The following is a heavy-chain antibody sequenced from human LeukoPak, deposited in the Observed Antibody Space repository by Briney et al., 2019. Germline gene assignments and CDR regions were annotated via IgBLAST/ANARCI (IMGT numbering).Heavy chain of an antibody. CDR2: IWYDGSNK. Sequence: GRSLRLSCAASGFTFSSYGMHWVRQAPGKGLEWVAVIWYDGSNKYYADSVRGRFTISRDNSKNTLYLQMNSLRAEDTAVYYCARGSELLDPFGAHALDYWGQGTLVTVSS. V-gene: IGHV3-33*01. CDR3: ARGSELLDPFGAHALDY. J-gene: IGHJ4*02. CDR1: GFTFSSYG. D-gene: IGHD3-10*01.